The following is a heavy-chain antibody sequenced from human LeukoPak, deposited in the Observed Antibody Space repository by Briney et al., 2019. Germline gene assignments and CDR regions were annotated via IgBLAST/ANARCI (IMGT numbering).Heavy chain of an antibody. D-gene: IGHD2-2*01. V-gene: IGHV1-2*02. Sequence: ASVKVSCKASGGTFSSYAISWVRQAPGQGLEWMGWINPNSGGTNYAQKFQGRVTMTRDTSISTAYMELSRLRSDDTAVYYCARAYCSSTSCQKRSAFDIWGQGTMVTVSS. CDR3: ARAYCSSTSCQKRSAFDI. J-gene: IGHJ3*02. CDR2: INPNSGGT. CDR1: GGTFSSYA.